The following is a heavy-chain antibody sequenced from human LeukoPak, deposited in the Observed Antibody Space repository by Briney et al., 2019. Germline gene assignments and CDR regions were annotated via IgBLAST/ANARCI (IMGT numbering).Heavy chain of an antibody. CDR2: IDSTGSS. Sequence: SETLSLTCTVSGGSISGGSYYWGWIRQSPGKGLEWIGSIDSTGSSYWNTSLKSRVTMSVDTSKNEFSLRLSSVTAADTAVYYCARVTGYVMEDYFDYWGQGTLVTVSS. CDR1: GGSISGGSYY. V-gene: IGHV4-39*07. CDR3: ARVTGYVMEDYFDY. D-gene: IGHD6-13*01. J-gene: IGHJ4*02.